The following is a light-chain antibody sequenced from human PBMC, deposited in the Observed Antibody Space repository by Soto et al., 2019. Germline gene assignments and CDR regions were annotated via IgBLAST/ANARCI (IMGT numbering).Light chain of an antibody. CDR1: QSVDTN. CDR3: QQYINWPPIT. J-gene: IGKJ5*01. V-gene: IGKV3-15*01. CDR2: GAY. Sequence: EIVMTQSPATLSLSPGDTATLSCMASQSVDTNLAWYQQKPGQAPRLLFYGAYTRATGIPARFSGSGSGTEFTLTISSLQSEDFAVYYCQQYINWPPITCGQGTRLEI.